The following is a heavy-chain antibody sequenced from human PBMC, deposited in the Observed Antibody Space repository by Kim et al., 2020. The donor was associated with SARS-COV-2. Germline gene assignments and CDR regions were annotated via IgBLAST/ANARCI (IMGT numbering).Heavy chain of an antibody. Sequence: GGSLRLSCAASGFTFSSYAMHWVRQAPGKGLEWVAVISYDGSNKYYADSVKGRFTISRDNSKNTLYLQMNSLRAEDTAVYYCAREYGGNSYYYYYGMDVWGQGTTVTVSS. D-gene: IGHD2-21*02. J-gene: IGHJ6*02. CDR3: AREYGGNSYYYYYGMDV. CDR2: ISYDGSNK. V-gene: IGHV3-30-3*01. CDR1: GFTFSSYA.